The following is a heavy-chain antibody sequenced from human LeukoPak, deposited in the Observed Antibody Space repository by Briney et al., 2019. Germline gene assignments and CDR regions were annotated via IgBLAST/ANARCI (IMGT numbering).Heavy chain of an antibody. CDR3: ASADIAAAGLFDY. V-gene: IGHV4-59*08. Sequence: PSETLSLTCTVSGGSISRYYWSWIRQPPGKGLEWIGYIYYSGSTNYNPSLKSRVTISVDTSKNQFSLKLSSVTAADTAVYYCASADIAAAGLFDYWGQGTLVTVSS. CDR2: IYYSGST. D-gene: IGHD6-13*01. CDR1: GGSISRYY. J-gene: IGHJ4*02.